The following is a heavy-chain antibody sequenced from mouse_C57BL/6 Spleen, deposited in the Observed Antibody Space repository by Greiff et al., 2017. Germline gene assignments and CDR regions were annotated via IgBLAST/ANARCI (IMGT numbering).Heavy chain of an antibody. D-gene: IGHD2-3*01. Sequence: EVQVVESGGGLVKPGGSLKLSCAASGFTFSSYAMSWVRQTPEKRLEWVATISDGGSYTYYPDNVKGRFTISRDNAKNNLYLQMSHLKSEDTAMYYCAREVIYDGYYRYFDYWGQGTTLTVSS. CDR1: GFTFSSYA. CDR2: ISDGGSYT. CDR3: AREVIYDGYYRYFDY. V-gene: IGHV5-4*01. J-gene: IGHJ2*01.